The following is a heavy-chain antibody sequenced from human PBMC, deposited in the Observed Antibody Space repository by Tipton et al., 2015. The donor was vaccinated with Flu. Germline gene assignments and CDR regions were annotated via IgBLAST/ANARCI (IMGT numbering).Heavy chain of an antibody. D-gene: IGHD6-13*01. CDR1: GGSFSGYY. CDR2: INHSGST. V-gene: IGHV4-34*01. J-gene: IGHJ4*02. Sequence: LSLTCAVYGGSFSGYYWSWIRQPPGKGLEWIGVINHSGSTNYNPSLKSRVTISVDTSKNQFSLKLSSVTAADTAVYYCARSKVAAGTESFVYWGQGTLVTVSS. CDR3: ARSKVAAGTESFVY.